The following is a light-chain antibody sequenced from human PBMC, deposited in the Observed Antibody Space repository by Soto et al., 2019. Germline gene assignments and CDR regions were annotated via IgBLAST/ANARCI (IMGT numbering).Light chain of an antibody. CDR1: TSDVGSYNL. J-gene: IGLJ2*01. CDR3: SSYTTSTTQV. Sequence: QSVLTQPASVSGSPGQSITISCTGTTSDVGSYNLVSWYQQHPDKAPKLIIYEGIRRPSGVSNRFSGSKSGKTASLTIFGLQAEDEADYYCSSYTTSTTQVFGGGTKVTVL. CDR2: EGI. V-gene: IGLV2-14*02.